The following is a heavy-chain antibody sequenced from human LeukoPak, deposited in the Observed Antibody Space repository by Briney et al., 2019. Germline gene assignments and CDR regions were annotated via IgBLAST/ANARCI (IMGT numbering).Heavy chain of an antibody. CDR2: ISAYNGNT. CDR1: GYTFTSYG. J-gene: IGHJ6*03. Sequence: GASVKVSCKASGYTFTSYGISWVRQAPGQGLEWMGWISAYNGNTNYAQKLQGRVTMTTDTSTSTAYMELRSLRSDDTAVYYCARIPPRGWLVVYYYMDVWGKGTTVTVSS. D-gene: IGHD6-6*01. CDR3: ARIPPRGWLVVYYYMDV. V-gene: IGHV1-18*01.